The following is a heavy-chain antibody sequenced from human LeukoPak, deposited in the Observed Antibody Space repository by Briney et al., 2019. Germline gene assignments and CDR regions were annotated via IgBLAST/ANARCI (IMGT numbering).Heavy chain of an antibody. CDR3: ARAKGVVIQPSDAFDI. V-gene: IGHV3-30*04. Sequence: GGSLRLSCAASGFTFSSYAMHWVRQAPGKGLEWVAVISYDGSNKYYADSVKGRFTISRDNSKNTLYLQMNSLRAEDTAVYYCARAKGVVIQPSDAFDIWGQGTMVTVSS. CDR1: GFTFSSYA. J-gene: IGHJ3*02. D-gene: IGHD3-3*01. CDR2: ISYDGSNK.